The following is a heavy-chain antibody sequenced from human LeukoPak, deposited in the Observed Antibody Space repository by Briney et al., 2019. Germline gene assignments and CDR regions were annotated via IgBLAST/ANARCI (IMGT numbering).Heavy chain of an antibody. J-gene: IGHJ4*02. Sequence: GESLKISCKGSGYSFTNYWIGWVRQMPGKGLEWMGIIYPGDSDTRYSPSFQGQVTISADKSISTAYLQWSSLKASDTAMYYCASALGGIAAAGYYFDYWGQGTLVTVSS. CDR3: ASALGGIAAAGYYFDY. D-gene: IGHD6-13*01. CDR2: IYPGDSDT. V-gene: IGHV5-51*01. CDR1: GYSFTNYW.